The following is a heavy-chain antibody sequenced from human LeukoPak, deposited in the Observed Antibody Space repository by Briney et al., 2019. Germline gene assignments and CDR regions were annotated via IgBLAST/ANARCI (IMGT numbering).Heavy chain of an antibody. V-gene: IGHV1-24*01. D-gene: IGHD1-26*01. Sequence: ASVKVSCKVSGYTLTELSMHWVRQAPGKGLEWMGGFDPEDGETIYAQKFQGRVTMTEDTSTDTAYMELSSLRSEDTAVYYCATGGNIVGARRGPDYWGQGTLVTVSS. CDR2: FDPEDGET. CDR1: GYTLTELS. CDR3: ATGGNIVGARRGPDY. J-gene: IGHJ4*02.